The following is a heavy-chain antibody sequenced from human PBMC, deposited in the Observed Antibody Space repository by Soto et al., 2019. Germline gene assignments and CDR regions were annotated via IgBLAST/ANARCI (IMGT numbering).Heavy chain of an antibody. CDR3: ASINYYGSGSYRYYYGMDV. CDR1: GGSFSGYY. CDR2: INHSGST. D-gene: IGHD3-10*01. Sequence: SETLSLTCSVYGGSFSGYYWSWIRQPPGKGLEWIGEINHSGSTNYNPSLKSRVTISVDTSKNQFSLKLSSVTAADTAVYYCASINYYGSGSYRYYYGMDVWGQGTTVTVSS. J-gene: IGHJ6*02. V-gene: IGHV4-34*01.